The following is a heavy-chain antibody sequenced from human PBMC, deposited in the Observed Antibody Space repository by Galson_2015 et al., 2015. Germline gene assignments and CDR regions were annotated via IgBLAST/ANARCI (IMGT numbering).Heavy chain of an antibody. Sequence: SVKVSCKASGGTFSSYAISWVRQAPGQGLEWMGGIIPIFGTANYAQEFQGRVTITADESTSTAYMELSSLRSEDTAVYYCARDLLEQQGTDAFDIWGQGTMVTVSS. CDR2: IIPIFGTA. CDR3: ARDLLEQQGTDAFDI. CDR1: GGTFSSYA. J-gene: IGHJ3*02. V-gene: IGHV1-69*13. D-gene: IGHD6-13*01.